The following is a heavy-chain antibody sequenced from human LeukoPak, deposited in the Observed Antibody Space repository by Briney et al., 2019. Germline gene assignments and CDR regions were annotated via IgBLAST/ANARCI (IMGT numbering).Heavy chain of an antibody. CDR2: IYYSGNT. CDR3: ARLLDNDSSGYPDTFDI. Sequence: SETLSLTCAVSGRPLSSHYWSWIRQPPGKGLEWVGYIYYSGNTYYSPSLHSRVTISVDTSKNHFSLKLTSVTAADTAVYYCARLLDNDSSGYPDTFDIWGQGTMVTVSS. D-gene: IGHD3-22*01. CDR1: GRPLSSHY. J-gene: IGHJ3*02. V-gene: IGHV4-59*11.